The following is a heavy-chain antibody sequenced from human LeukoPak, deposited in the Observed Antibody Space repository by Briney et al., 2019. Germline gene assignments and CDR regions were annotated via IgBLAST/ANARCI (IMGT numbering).Heavy chain of an antibody. CDR3: ARGQVLRFHPYFDY. CDR1: GGSISSYY. V-gene: IGHV4-59*01. D-gene: IGHD2-8*02. CDR2: IYYSGST. Sequence: PSETPSLTCTVSGGSISSYYWSWIRQPPGKGLEWIGYIYYSGSTNYNPSLKSRVTISVDTSKNQFSLKLSSVTAADTAVYYCARGQVLRFHPYFDYWGQGTLVTVSS. J-gene: IGHJ4*02.